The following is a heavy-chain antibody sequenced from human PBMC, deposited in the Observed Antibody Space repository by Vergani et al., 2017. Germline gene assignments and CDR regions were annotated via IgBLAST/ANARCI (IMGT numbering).Heavy chain of an antibody. J-gene: IGHJ6*02. V-gene: IGHV3-23*01. Sequence: EVQLLESGGNLIQPGGSLRLSCGASGFTFSSYAMTWVRLAPGKGLQWVSAISGSGGNTFYTDSVKGRFTISRDNSKDTLYLQMNSLRVEDTAIYYCAKARDPNCKGGNCYSYYYGLDLWGQGTTVTGSS. CDR3: AKARDPNCKGGNCYSYYYGLDL. CDR1: GFTFSSYA. CDR2: ISGSGGNT. D-gene: IGHD2-21*01.